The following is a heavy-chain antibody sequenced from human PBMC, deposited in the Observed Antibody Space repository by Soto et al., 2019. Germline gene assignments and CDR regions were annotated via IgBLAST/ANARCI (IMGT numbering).Heavy chain of an antibody. V-gene: IGHV6-1*01. J-gene: IGHJ6*02. CDR2: TYYRSKWYN. D-gene: IGHD6-6*01. Sequence: SQTLSLTCAISGDSVSSNSAARNWIRQSPSRGLEWLGRTYYRSKWYNDYAVSVKSRITINPDTSKNQFSLQLNSVTPEDTAVYYCARDSSSSDYYYYYGMDVWGQGTTVTVSS. CDR1: GDSVSSNSAA. CDR3: ARDSSSSDYYYYYGMDV.